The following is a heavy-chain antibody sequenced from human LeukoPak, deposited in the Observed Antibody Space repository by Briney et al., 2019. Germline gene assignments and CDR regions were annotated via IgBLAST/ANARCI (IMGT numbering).Heavy chain of an antibody. J-gene: IGHJ4*02. Sequence: SETLSLTCAVYGGSFSGYYWSWLRQPPGKGLEWIGEINHSGSTNYNPSLKSRVTISVDTSKNQFSLKLSSVTAADTAVYYCARWGPRDGYNFSLYSYYFDYWGQGTLVTVSS. D-gene: IGHD5-24*01. CDR1: GGSFSGYY. CDR2: INHSGST. CDR3: ARWGPRDGYNFSLYSYYFDY. V-gene: IGHV4-34*01.